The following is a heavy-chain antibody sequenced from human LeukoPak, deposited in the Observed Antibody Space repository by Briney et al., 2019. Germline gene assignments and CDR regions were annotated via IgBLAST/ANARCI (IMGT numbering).Heavy chain of an antibody. V-gene: IGHV4-30-4*08. Sequence: PSQTLSLTCTVSGGSISSGDYYWSWIRQPPGKGLEGIGYIYYSGSTYYNPSLKSRVTISVDTSKNQFSLKLSSVTAADTAVYYCARVPGRAVHVDVWGKGTTVTVSS. D-gene: IGHD6-13*01. CDR3: ARVPGRAVHVDV. CDR2: IYYSGST. J-gene: IGHJ6*04. CDR1: GGSISSGDYY.